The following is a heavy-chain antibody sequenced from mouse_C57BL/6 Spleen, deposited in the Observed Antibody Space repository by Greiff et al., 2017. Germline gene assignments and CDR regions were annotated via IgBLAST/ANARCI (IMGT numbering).Heavy chain of an antibody. CDR1: GFTFSSYG. V-gene: IGHV5-6*01. CDR2: ISSGGSYT. J-gene: IGHJ1*03. D-gene: IGHD1-1*01. Sequence: EVQRVESGGDLVKPGGSLKLSCAASGFTFSSYGMSWVRQTPDKRLEWVATISSGGSYTYYPDSVKGRFTISRDNAKKTLYLQMSSLKSEDTAMYYCARVLSATVVDWYFDVWGTGTTVTVSS. CDR3: ARVLSATVVDWYFDV.